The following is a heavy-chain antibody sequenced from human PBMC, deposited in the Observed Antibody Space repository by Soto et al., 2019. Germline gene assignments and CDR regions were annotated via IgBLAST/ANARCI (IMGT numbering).Heavy chain of an antibody. CDR2: TYYRYKWYN. CDR3: TRDKESWIYNWGGGYHHYRMDV. Sequence: SQTLSLTCAVSGDSVSGNSAAWNWIRQSPSRGLEWLGRTYYRYKWYNDYAVSVKSRITINPDTSENQFSLQLNSVTPEDTAVYYCTRDKESWIYNWGGGYHHYRMDVCSQGTTDTGSS. D-gene: IGHD2-21*01. CDR1: GDSVSGNSAA. J-gene: IGHJ6*02. V-gene: IGHV6-1*01.